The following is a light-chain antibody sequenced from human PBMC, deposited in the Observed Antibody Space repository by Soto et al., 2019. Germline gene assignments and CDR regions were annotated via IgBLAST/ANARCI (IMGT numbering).Light chain of an antibody. CDR1: QSVSSN. V-gene: IGKV3-15*01. CDR2: GAS. J-gene: IGKJ1*01. CDR3: LQHYSWPWT. Sequence: EIVMTQSPATLSVSPGERATLSCRASQSVSSNLAWYQQKPGQAPRLLIYGASTRATGIPARFSGSGSGTEFTLTISGLQSEDSGVYYCLQHYSWPWTFGQGTKVDI.